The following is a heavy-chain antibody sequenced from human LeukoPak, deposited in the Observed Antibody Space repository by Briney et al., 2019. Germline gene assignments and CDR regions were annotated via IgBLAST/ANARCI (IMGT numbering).Heavy chain of an antibody. CDR1: GFTFSTSW. CDR2: MKGDSTGI. Sequence: SGGSLRLSCAASGFTFSTSWMHWVRQAPGKGLVWVSRMKGDSTGITYADPVKGRFTISRDNAKNTLYLQMNSLRAEDTAVYYCARDPPWGGSYFNTFLYWGQGTLVTVSS. CDR3: ARDPPWGGSYFNTFLY. D-gene: IGHD1-26*01. V-gene: IGHV3-74*01. J-gene: IGHJ4*02.